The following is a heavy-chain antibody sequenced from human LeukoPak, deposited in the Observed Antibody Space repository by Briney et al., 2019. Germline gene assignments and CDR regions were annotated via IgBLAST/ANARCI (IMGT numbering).Heavy chain of an antibody. CDR1: GYTFTGYY. V-gene: IGHV1-2*02. D-gene: IGHD2-15*01. J-gene: IGHJ4*02. CDR2: INPNSGGT. CDR3: ARDLEGYCSGGTCYFDY. Sequence: ASVKVSCKASGYTFTGYYMHWVRQAPGQGLEWMGWINPNSGGTSYAQKFQGRVTMIRDTSISTAYMELSSLRSDDTAVYYCARDLEGYCSGGTCYFDYWGQGTLVTVSS.